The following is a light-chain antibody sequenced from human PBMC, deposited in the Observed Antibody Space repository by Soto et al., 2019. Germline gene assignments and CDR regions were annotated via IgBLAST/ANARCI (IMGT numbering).Light chain of an antibody. CDR1: QSVVSSY. J-gene: IGKJ1*01. CDR2: DAS. V-gene: IGKV3-20*01. CDR3: QQYGSIPWT. Sequence: EIVLTQSPDTLSLSPGERATLSCRATQSVVSSYLAWYQLKPGQAPRLLIYDASSRATGIPDRFSGSGSGTDFTLTISRLEPEDFAVYYCQQYGSIPWTFGQGTKVDIK.